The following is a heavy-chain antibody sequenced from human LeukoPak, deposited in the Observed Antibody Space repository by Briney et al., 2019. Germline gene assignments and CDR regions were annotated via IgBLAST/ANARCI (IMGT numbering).Heavy chain of an antibody. CDR3: ARPANRGDAFDI. D-gene: IGHD2/OR15-2a*01. CDR2: IYPGDSDT. CDR1: GYXFTSYW. J-gene: IGHJ3*02. Sequence: GESLKISCNGSGYXFTSYWIGWVRQMPGKGLEWMGIIYPGDSDTRYSPSFQGQVTISADKSITTAYLQWSSLRASDTAMYYCARPANRGDAFDIWGQGTMVTVSS. V-gene: IGHV5-51*01.